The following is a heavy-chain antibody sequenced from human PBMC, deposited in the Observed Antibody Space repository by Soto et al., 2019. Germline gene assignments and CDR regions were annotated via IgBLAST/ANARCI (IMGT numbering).Heavy chain of an antibody. Sequence: PGGSLRLSCAASGFTFSSYSMNWVRQAPGKGLEWVSSISSSSSYIYSADSVKGRFTISRDNAKNSLYLQTNSLRAEDTAVYYCASSLYRWGQGTLVTVSS. CDR1: GFTFSSYS. V-gene: IGHV3-21*01. CDR3: ASSLYR. CDR2: ISSSSSYI. J-gene: IGHJ5*02.